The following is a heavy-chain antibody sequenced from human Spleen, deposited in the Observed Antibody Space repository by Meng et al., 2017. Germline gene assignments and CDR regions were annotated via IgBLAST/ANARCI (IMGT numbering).Heavy chain of an antibody. D-gene: IGHD1-14*01. V-gene: IGHV3-9*01. Sequence: SLKISCAASGFTFDDDAMHWVRQAPGKGLEWVSGISWNSGSIGYVDSVKGRFTISRDNAKNSLYLQMNSLRAEDTAVYYCARDRNTHGLDVWGQGTMVTVS. J-gene: IGHJ6*02. CDR3: ARDRNTHGLDV. CDR2: ISWNSGSI. CDR1: GFTFDDDA.